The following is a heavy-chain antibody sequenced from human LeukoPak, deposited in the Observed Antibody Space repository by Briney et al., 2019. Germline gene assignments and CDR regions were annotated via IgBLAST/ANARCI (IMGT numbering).Heavy chain of an antibody. J-gene: IGHJ4*02. CDR3: ARHAGDRTFDY. Sequence: PSETLSLTCTASGGSISSSSYYWGWIRQPPGKGLEWIGSIYYSGSTYYNPSLKSRVTISVDTSKNQFSLKLSSVTAADTAVYYCARHAGDRTFDYWGQGTLVTVSS. V-gene: IGHV4-39*01. CDR1: GGSISSSSYY. CDR2: IYYSGST.